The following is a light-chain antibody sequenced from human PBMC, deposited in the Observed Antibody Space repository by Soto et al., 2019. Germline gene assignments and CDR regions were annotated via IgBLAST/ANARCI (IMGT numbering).Light chain of an antibody. CDR1: QSLLSSSDNRNY. Sequence: DVVMTQSPDSLALSLGERATINCKSSQSLLSSSDNRNYLAWFLQKVGQPPKLLIRCASTRDSGVTDRFTASGSATYFTLPISSLEAADVGVYYCQTSYRVPLPFGGGTKVELK. J-gene: IGKJ4*01. CDR2: CAS. CDR3: QTSYRVPLP. V-gene: IGKV4-1*01.